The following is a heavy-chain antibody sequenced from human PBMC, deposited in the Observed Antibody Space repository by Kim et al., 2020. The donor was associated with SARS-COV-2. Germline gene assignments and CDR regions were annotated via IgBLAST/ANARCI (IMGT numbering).Heavy chain of an antibody. CDR3: ARGAYCSSTSCYTEKYFQH. CDR2: ISSSSSYI. V-gene: IGHV3-21*01. J-gene: IGHJ1*01. D-gene: IGHD2-2*02. CDR1: GFTFSSYS. Sequence: GGSLRLSCAASGFTFSSYSMNWVRQAPGKGLEWVSSISSSSSYIYYADSVKGRFTISRDNAKNSLYLQMNSLRAEDTAVYYCARGAYCSSTSCYTEKYFQHWGQGTLVTVSS.